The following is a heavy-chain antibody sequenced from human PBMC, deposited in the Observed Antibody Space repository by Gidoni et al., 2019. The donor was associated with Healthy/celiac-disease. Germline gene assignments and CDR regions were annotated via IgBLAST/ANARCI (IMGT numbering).Heavy chain of an antibody. J-gene: IGHJ4*02. CDR3: ARIRPVVVTAYRLERAGDY. Sequence: QVQLQQWGAGLLKPSETLSLTCAVYGGSFSGYSWSWIRQPPGKGLEWIGEINHSGSTNYNPSLKSRVTISVDTSKNQFSLKLSSVTAADTAVYYCARIRPVVVTAYRLERAGDYWGQGTLVTVSS. CDR1: GGSFSGYS. D-gene: IGHD2-21*02. V-gene: IGHV4-34*01. CDR2: INHSGST.